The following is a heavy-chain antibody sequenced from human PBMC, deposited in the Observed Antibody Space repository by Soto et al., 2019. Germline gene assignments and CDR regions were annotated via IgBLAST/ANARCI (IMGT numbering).Heavy chain of an antibody. Sequence: SETLSLTCTVSGGSIRNGDYYWGWIRQHPGKGLEWIGDVYYSGTTYSHPSLNSRVSISVDTSENQFSLRLTSVTAADTAVYYCVTVNLVGAAYYFDYWGPGTLVTVSS. D-gene: IGHD1-26*01. CDR1: GGSIRNGDYY. CDR3: VTVNLVGAAYYFDY. V-gene: IGHV4-30-4*01. CDR2: VYYSGTT. J-gene: IGHJ4*02.